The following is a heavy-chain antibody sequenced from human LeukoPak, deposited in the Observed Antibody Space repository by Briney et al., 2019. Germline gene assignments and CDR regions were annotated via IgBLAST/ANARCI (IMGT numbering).Heavy chain of an antibody. CDR1: GFTFSSYS. J-gene: IGHJ4*02. CDR2: VSSSSSYI. V-gene: IGHV3-21*01. CDR3: ARGAAAGNADY. D-gene: IGHD6-13*01. Sequence: GGSLRLSCAASGFTFSSYSMNWVRQAPGKGLEWVSSVSSSSSYIYYADSVKGRFTISRDNAKYSLYLQMNSLRAEDTAVYYGARGAAAGNADYWGQGTLVTVSS.